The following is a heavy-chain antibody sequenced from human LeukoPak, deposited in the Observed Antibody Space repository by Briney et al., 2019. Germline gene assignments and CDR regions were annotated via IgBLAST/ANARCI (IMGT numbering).Heavy chain of an antibody. D-gene: IGHD2-2*01. CDR3: ARAPMGTAALY. V-gene: IGHV1-8*01. CDR1: GYTFSNFD. CDR2: MNPISGKA. Sequence: VASVKVSCKASGYTFSNFDINWVRQAPGQGLEWMGWMNPISGKAESAQKFQGRVTLTRDASISTAYMELSSLRSDDTAVYYCARAPMGTAALYWGQGTLVTVSS. J-gene: IGHJ4*02.